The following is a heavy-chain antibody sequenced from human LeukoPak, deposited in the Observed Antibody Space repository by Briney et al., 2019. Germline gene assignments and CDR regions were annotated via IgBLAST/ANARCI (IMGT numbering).Heavy chain of an antibody. J-gene: IGHJ6*04. CDR3: ARDPPIPTVTTLSFV. Sequence: PGRSLRLSCAASGFTFSSYSMNWVRQAPGKGLEWVSSISSSSSYIYYADSVKGRFTISRDNAKNSLYLQMNSLRAEDTAVYYCARDPPIPTVTTLSFVWGKGTTVTVSS. CDR2: ISSSSSYI. D-gene: IGHD4-11*01. V-gene: IGHV3-21*01. CDR1: GFTFSSYS.